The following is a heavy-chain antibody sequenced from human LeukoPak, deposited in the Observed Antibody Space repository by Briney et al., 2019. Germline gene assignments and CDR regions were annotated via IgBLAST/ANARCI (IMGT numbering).Heavy chain of an antibody. CDR1: GYTFTSYV. J-gene: IGHJ4*02. D-gene: IGHD3-22*01. Sequence: GASVKVSCKASGYTFTSYVINWVRQATGQGLEWMGWMNPNSGNTGYAQKFQGRVTMTRNTSISTAYMELSSLRSEDTAVYYCARATKYYYDSSGYYYGTAPQYYFDYWGQGTLVTVSS. CDR2: MNPNSGNT. V-gene: IGHV1-8*01. CDR3: ARATKYYYDSSGYYYGTAPQYYFDY.